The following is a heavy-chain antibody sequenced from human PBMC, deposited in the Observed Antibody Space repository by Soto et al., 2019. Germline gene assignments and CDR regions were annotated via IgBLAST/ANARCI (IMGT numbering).Heavy chain of an antibody. V-gene: IGHV1-69*13. CDR1: GGTFSSYA. Sequence: EASVKVSCKASGGTFSSYAISWVRQAPGQGLEWMGGIIPIFGTANYAQKFQGRVTITADESTSTAYMELSSLRSEDTAVYYCARVAYLTARYFDYWGQGTLVTVSS. J-gene: IGHJ4*02. CDR2: IIPIFGTA. D-gene: IGHD6-6*01. CDR3: ARVAYLTARYFDY.